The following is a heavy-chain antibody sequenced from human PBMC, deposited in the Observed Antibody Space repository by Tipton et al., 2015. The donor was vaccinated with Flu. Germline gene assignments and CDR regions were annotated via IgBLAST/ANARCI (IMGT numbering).Heavy chain of an antibody. J-gene: IGHJ6*03. Sequence: GSLRLSCAASGFTFTSYWMNWVRRAPGKGLEWVANINQDGSELYYVDSVKGRFTISRDNAKNSLYLQMNSLRGEDTAVYYCARAMDVWGKGTTVTVSS. CDR3: ARAMDV. CDR2: INQDGSEL. CDR1: GFTFTSYW. V-gene: IGHV3-7*03.